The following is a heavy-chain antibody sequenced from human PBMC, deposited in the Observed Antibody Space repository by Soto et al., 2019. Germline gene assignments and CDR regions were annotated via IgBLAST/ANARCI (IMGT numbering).Heavy chain of an antibody. J-gene: IGHJ4*02. CDR2: IYYSGST. Sequence: SETLSLTCTVSGGSISSGGYYWSWIRQHPGKGLEWIGYIYYSGSTYYNPSLKSRVTISVDTSKNQFSLKLSSVTAADTAVYYCARVVVVPAAKDYVDYWGQGTLVTVSS. CDR1: GGSISSGGYY. D-gene: IGHD2-2*01. V-gene: IGHV4-31*03. CDR3: ARVVVVPAAKDYVDY.